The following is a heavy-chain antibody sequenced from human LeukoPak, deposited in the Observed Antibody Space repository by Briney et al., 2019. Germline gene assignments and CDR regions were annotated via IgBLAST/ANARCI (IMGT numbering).Heavy chain of an antibody. CDR2: TRCDGSNK. CDR3: ATEGVDIVPEGGDYYYMDV. CDR1: GLTFSSYG. V-gene: IGHV3-30*02. Sequence: PGGSLRLSCAASGLTFSSYGMHWARDAPGKGLVWVTFTRCDGSNKYYADSVKGRFTISRDNSKNTLYLQMNSLRAEDTAVYYCATEGVDIVPEGGDYYYMDVWGKGTTVTVSS. J-gene: IGHJ6*03. D-gene: IGHD5-12*01.